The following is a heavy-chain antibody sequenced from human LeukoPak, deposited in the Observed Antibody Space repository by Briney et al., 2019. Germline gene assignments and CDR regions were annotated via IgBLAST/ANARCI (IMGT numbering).Heavy chain of an antibody. Sequence: GASVKVSCKASGYTFTSYYMHWVRQAPGQGLEWMGIINPSGGSTSYAQKFQGRVTMTRDMSTSTVYMELSSLRSEDTAVYYCARERSYGDGYNEVDYWGQGTLVTVSS. D-gene: IGHD5-24*01. CDR2: INPSGGST. CDR1: GYTFTSYY. CDR3: ARERSYGDGYNEVDY. J-gene: IGHJ4*02. V-gene: IGHV1-46*01.